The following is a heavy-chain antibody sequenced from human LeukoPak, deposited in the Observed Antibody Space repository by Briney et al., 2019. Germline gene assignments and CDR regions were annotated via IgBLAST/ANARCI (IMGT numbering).Heavy chain of an antibody. CDR2: INPNSGGT. CDR1: GYTFTGYY. Sequence: ASVKVSCKASGYTFTGYYMHWVRQAPGQGLEWMGWINPNSGGTNYAQKFQGRVTMTRDTSISTAYMELSSLRSEDTAVYYCARLRRAVAGTYYYYYMDVWGKGTTVTVSS. D-gene: IGHD6-19*01. V-gene: IGHV1-2*02. J-gene: IGHJ6*03. CDR3: ARLRRAVAGTYYYYYMDV.